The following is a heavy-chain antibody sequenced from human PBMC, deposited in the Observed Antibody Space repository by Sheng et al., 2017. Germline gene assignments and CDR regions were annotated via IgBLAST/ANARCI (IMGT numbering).Heavy chain of an antibody. Sequence: QVQLQESGPGLVKPSETLSLTCTVSGCSISSYYWSWIRQPPGKGLEWIGYIYYSGSTNYNPSLKSRVTISVDTSKNQFSLKLSSVTAADTAVYYCARGFEPAALNWFDPWGQGTLVTVSS. D-gene: IGHD2-2*01. J-gene: IGHJ5*02. V-gene: IGHV4-59*12. CDR3: ARGFEPAALNWFDP. CDR2: IYYSGST. CDR1: GCSISSYY.